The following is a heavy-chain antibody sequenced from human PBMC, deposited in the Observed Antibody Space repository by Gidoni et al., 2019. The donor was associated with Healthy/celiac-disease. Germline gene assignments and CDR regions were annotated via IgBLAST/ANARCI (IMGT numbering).Heavy chain of an antibody. V-gene: IGHV3-30-3*01. Sequence: QVQLVESGGGVVQPGRSLRLSCAASGFTFSSYAMQWVRQAPGKGLEWVGVIAYDGINKYYADSVKGRFTISRDNSKNTLYLQMNSLRAEDTAVYYCARENSYELYYFDYWGQGTLVTVSS. J-gene: IGHJ4*02. CDR2: IAYDGINK. D-gene: IGHD5-18*01. CDR3: ARENSYELYYFDY. CDR1: GFTFSSYA.